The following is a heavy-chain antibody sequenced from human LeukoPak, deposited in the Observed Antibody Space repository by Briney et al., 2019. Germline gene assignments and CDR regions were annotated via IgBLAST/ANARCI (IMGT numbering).Heavy chain of an antibody. V-gene: IGHV3-23*01. D-gene: IGHD3-22*01. J-gene: IGHJ4*02. Sequence: GGSLRLSCETSGFTFSNYAMSWVRQAPGRGLEWVSGISYGDGGTYYADSVKGRFTISRDNSKNTLYLQMNSLRGGDTAIYYCAKEYSRASFADYWGQGTLVTVSP. CDR1: GFTFSNYA. CDR2: ISYGDGGT. CDR3: AKEYSRASFADY.